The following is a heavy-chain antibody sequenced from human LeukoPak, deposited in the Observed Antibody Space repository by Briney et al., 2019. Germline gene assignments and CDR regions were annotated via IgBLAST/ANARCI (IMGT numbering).Heavy chain of an antibody. Sequence: ASVKVSCKASGGTFSSYAISWVRQAPGQGLERMGGIIPIFGTANYAQKFQGRVTITADESTSTAYMELSSLRSEDTAVYYCAVGGYHYGVSFDYWGQGTLVTVSS. V-gene: IGHV1-69*13. CDR2: IIPIFGTA. CDR1: GGTFSSYA. CDR3: AVGGYHYGVSFDY. J-gene: IGHJ4*02. D-gene: IGHD4-17*01.